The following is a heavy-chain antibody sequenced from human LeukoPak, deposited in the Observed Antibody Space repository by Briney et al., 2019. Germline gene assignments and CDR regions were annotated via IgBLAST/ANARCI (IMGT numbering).Heavy chain of an antibody. Sequence: PGGSLRLSCAASGFTFSSYGMHWVRQAPGKGLEWVAVISYDGSNKYYADSVKGRFTISRDNSKNTLYLQMNSLRAEDTAVYYCASGIVRYFDWLSDAFDIWGQGTMVTVSS. J-gene: IGHJ3*02. CDR2: ISYDGSNK. D-gene: IGHD3-9*01. V-gene: IGHV3-30*03. CDR1: GFTFSSYG. CDR3: ASGIVRYFDWLSDAFDI.